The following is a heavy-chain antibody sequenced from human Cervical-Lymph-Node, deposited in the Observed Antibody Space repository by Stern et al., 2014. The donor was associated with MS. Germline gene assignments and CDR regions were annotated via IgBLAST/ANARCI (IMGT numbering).Heavy chain of an antibody. CDR2: IYPDDSDT. CDR1: GYSFNNQW. D-gene: IGHD3-22*01. J-gene: IGHJ4*02. Sequence: EVQLVQSGAEVKKTGESLKISCQASGYSFNNQWIAWVRQTPGEGLEWMGSIYPDDSDTRYWPSFQGQVTISADKSSSVAYLQWRRLKTSDTAIYFCAIRRSGFYYFDSWGQGTLVTVSS. CDR3: AIRRSGFYYFDS. V-gene: IGHV5-51*01.